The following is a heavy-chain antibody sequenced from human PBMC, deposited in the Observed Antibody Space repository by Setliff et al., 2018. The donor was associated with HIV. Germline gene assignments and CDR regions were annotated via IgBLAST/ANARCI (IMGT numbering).Heavy chain of an antibody. CDR1: GHSCSSDW. D-gene: IGHD6-19*01. CDR2: IYFGDSDT. J-gene: IGHJ4*02. Sequence: PGESLKISCKGFGHSCSSDWIGWVRQMPGKGLEWMGIIYFGDSDTRYSPSFQGHVAISADKSISTAYLQWSSLKASDSAMYYCARHPQDRSGWPFDLWGQGTLVTVSS. CDR3: ARHPQDRSGWPFDL. V-gene: IGHV5-51*01.